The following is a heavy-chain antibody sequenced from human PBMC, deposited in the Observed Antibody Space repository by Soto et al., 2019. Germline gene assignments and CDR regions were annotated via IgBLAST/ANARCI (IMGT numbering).Heavy chain of an antibody. CDR1: GFNFGSYA. D-gene: IGHD3-22*01. CDR2: IGGST. Sequence: HPGGSLRLSCAASGFNFGSYAMNWVRQAPGKGLEWVSVIGGSTYYADSMKGRFTISRDNSKDTLYLQMNSLRAEDTAVYYCAKRAFYYESSGFYYFDYWGQGTLVTVSS. J-gene: IGHJ4*02. V-gene: IGHV3-23*01. CDR3: AKRAFYYESSGFYYFDY.